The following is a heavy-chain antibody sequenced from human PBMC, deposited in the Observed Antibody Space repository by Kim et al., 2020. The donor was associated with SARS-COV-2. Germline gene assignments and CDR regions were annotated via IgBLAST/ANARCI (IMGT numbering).Heavy chain of an antibody. CDR1: GFTFSDYY. D-gene: IGHD1-1*01. J-gene: IGHJ3*02. CDR3: ARAFNWNEGGRFAFDI. CDR2: ISSSSSYT. Sequence: GGSLRLSCAASGFTFSDYYMSWIRQAPGKGLEWVSYISSSSSYTNYADSVKGRFTISRDNAKNSLYLQMNSLRAEDTAVYYCARAFNWNEGGRFAFDIWGQGTMVTVSS. V-gene: IGHV3-11*05.